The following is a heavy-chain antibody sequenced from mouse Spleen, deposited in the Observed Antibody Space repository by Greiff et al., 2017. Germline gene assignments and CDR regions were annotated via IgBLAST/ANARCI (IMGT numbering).Heavy chain of an antibody. CDR2: IYPGSGST. CDR1: GYTFTSYW. V-gene: IGHV1-55*01. Sequence: VQLQESGAELVKPGASVKMSCKASGYTFTSYWITWVKQRPGQGLEWIGDIYPGSGSTNYNEKFKSKATLTVDTSSSTAYMQLSSLTSEDSAVYYCARGYDYDEAWFAYWGQGTLVTVSA. J-gene: IGHJ3*01. D-gene: IGHD2-4*01. CDR3: ARGYDYDEAWFAY.